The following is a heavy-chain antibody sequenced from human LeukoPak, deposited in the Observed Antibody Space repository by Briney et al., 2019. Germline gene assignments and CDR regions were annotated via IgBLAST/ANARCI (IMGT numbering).Heavy chain of an antibody. J-gene: IGHJ3*02. CDR1: GDSFSSHY. CDR3: ARDLVTVTKGFDI. Sequence: SDTLSLTCAVSGDSFSSHYWIWIRQSPGPGLEWIGYMSHIGRTNYNPSLKSRVTISIDTSKNQFSLKLRSVTAADTAVYYCARDLVTVTKGFDIWGQGTMVSVSS. V-gene: IGHV4-59*11. CDR2: MSHIGRT. D-gene: IGHD4-17*01.